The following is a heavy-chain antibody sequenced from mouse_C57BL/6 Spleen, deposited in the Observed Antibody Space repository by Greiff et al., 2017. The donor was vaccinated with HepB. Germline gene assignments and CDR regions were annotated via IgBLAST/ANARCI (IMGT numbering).Heavy chain of an antibody. CDR3: APDWDFAY. CDR1: GYTFTDYY. J-gene: IGHJ3*01. D-gene: IGHD4-1*01. CDR2: INPNNGGT. Sequence: EVQLQQSGPELVKPGASVKISCKASGYTFTDYYMNWVKQSHGKSLEWIGDINPNNGGTSYNQKFKGKATLTVDKSSSTAYMELRSLTSEDSAVYYCAPDWDFAYWGQGTLVTVSA. V-gene: IGHV1-26*01.